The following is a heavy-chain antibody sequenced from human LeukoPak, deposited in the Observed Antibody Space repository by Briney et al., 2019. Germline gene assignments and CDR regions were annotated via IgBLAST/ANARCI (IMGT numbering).Heavy chain of an antibody. CDR3: AKQAYSTGFEY. J-gene: IGHJ4*02. V-gene: IGHV3-23*01. CDR1: GFTLSSYV. Sequence: PGGSLRLSCADSGFTLSSYVMSWVRQAPGKGLEWVSSISGRGGRIYYADSVKGRFIISRDNSKNMLYLQMNSLRDEDAALYYCAKQAYSTGFEYWGQGTLVTVSS. D-gene: IGHD6-19*01. CDR2: ISGRGGRI.